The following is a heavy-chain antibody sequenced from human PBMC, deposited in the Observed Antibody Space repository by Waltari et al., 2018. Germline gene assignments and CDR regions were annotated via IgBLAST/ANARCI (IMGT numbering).Heavy chain of an antibody. CDR1: GYSISSGYY. CDR2: IYHSGST. CDR3: ARGYSSSSIFDP. Sequence: QVQLQESGPGLVKPSETLSLTCTVSGYSISSGYYWGWIRQPPGKGLEWIGSIYHSGSTYYNPSLKSRVTISVDTSQNQSSLKLSSVTAADTAVYYCARGYSSSSIFDPWGQGTLVTVYS. V-gene: IGHV4-38-2*02. D-gene: IGHD6-13*01. J-gene: IGHJ5*02.